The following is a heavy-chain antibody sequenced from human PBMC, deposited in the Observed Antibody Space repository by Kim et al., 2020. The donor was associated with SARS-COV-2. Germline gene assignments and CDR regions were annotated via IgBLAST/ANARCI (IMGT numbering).Heavy chain of an antibody. D-gene: IGHD3-10*01. CDR2: IYYSGST. V-gene: IGHV4-31*03. J-gene: IGHJ4*02. Sequence: SETLSLTCTVSGGSISSGGYYWSWIRQHPGKGLEWIGYIYYSGSTYYNPSLKSRVTISVDTSKNQFSLKLSSVTAADTAVYYCARGSIFVGSGTPGDYWGQGTLVTVSS. CDR3: ARGSIFVGSGTPGDY. CDR1: GGSISSGGYY.